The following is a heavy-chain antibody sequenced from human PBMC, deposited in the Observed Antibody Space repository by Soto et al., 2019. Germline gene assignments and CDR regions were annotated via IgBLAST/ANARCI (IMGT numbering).Heavy chain of an antibody. V-gene: IGHV4-34*01. CDR1: GGSFSGYY. CDR3: ASGGQTIIPKD. CDR2: INHGGST. J-gene: IGHJ4*02. Sequence: SETLSLTCAVYGGSFSGYYWSWIRQPPGKGLDWIGEINHGGSTNYNPSLKSRVTISIDTSKNQFSLKLSSVTAADTAVYYCASGGQTIIPKDWGQGTLVTVSS. D-gene: IGHD5-12*01.